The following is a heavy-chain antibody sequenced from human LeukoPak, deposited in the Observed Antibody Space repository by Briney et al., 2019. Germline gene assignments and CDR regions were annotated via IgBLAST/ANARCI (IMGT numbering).Heavy chain of an antibody. V-gene: IGHV3-30*02. CDR1: GFTFGSYG. CDR2: IRYDGSNK. Sequence: PGGSLRLSCAASGFTFGSYGMHWVRQAPGKGLEWVAFIRYDGSNKYYADSVKGRFTISRDNSKNTLYLQMNSLRAEDTAVYYCAKDDWRRRPGGKGGYHTSYFDYWGQGTLVTVSS. CDR3: AKDDWRRRPGGKGGYHTSYFDY. D-gene: IGHD3-16*01. J-gene: IGHJ4*02.